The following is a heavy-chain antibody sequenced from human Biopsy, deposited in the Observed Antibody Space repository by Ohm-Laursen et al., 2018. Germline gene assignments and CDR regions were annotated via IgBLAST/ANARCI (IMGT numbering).Heavy chain of an antibody. D-gene: IGHD3-22*01. CDR1: GYTFTGYH. J-gene: IGHJ5*02. CDR3: TRGGYYYDSLAYYYWFDP. CDR2: INAKTGAT. Sequence: ASVKVSCKASGYTFTGYHVHWVRQAPGKGLEWMGWINAKTGATNYAQKFQGRVTMTRDTSISTAYVDLSSLRSDDTAVYYCTRGGYYYDSLAYYYWFDPWGQGTLVTVSS. V-gene: IGHV1-2*02.